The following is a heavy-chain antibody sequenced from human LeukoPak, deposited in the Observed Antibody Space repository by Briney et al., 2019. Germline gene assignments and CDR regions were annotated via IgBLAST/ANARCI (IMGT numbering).Heavy chain of an antibody. V-gene: IGHV4-4*07. CDR3: ARTVWFGELSGYYMDV. CDR2: IYTSGST. D-gene: IGHD3-10*01. J-gene: IGHJ6*03. CDR1: GGSISSYY. Sequence: SETLSLTCTVSGGSISSYYWSWIRQPAGKGLEWIGRIYTSGSTNYNPSLKSRVTISVDTSKNQFSLKLSSVTAADTAVYYCARTVWFGELSGYYMDVWGKGTTVTISS.